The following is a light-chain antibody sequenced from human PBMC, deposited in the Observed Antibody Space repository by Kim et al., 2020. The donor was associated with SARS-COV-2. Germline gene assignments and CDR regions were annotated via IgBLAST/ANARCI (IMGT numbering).Light chain of an antibody. CDR2: GAS. Sequence: EIVLTQSPGTLSLSPGERATLSCRASQSVSSNTLAWYQQKPGQAPRLLIYGASTRATGIPDRFSGSGSGTDFTLTISRLEPEDFAVYYCQQACSSPRTLGGRTKREIK. CDR1: QSVSSNT. V-gene: IGKV3-20*01. J-gene: IGKJ4*01. CDR3: QQACSSPRT.